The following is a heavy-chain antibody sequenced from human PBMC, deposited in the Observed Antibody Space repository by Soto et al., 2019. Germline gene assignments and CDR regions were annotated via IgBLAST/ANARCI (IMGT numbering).Heavy chain of an antibody. CDR3: ARDRADRYSSSWLDAFDI. V-gene: IGHV1-69*01. CDR2: IIPIFGTA. J-gene: IGHJ3*02. D-gene: IGHD6-13*01. Sequence: QVQLVQSGAEVKKPGSSVKVSCKASGGTFISYAISWVRQAPGQGLEWMGGIIPIFGTANYAQKFQGRVTMTADESTSTPYMELSSLRSEDTAVYYCARDRADRYSSSWLDAFDIWGQGTMVTVSS. CDR1: GGTFISYA.